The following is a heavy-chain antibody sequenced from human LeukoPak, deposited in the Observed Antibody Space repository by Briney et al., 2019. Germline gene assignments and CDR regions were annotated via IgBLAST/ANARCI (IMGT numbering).Heavy chain of an antibody. CDR3: ARDAYSSGYYFFDY. CDR1: GGSITSYY. Sequence: SETLSLTCTVSGGSITSYYWTWVRQPPGKGLEWIGYGYYSGTTNYNPSLKSRVTISVDASKNQFSLKVSSVTAADTAVYHCARDAYSSGYYFFDYWGQGTLATVSS. D-gene: IGHD6-19*01. V-gene: IGHV4-59*01. J-gene: IGHJ4*02. CDR2: GYYSGTT.